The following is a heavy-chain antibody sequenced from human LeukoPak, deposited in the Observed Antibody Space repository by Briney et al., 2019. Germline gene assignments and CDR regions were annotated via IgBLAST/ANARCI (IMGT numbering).Heavy chain of an antibody. CDR3: AIIPRGYFNWFDP. CDR1: GGTFSSYA. D-gene: IGHD6-25*01. V-gene: IGHV1-69*13. J-gene: IGHJ5*02. CDR2: IIPIFGTA. Sequence: SVKVSCKASGGTFSSYAISWVRQAPGQGVEWMGRIIPIFGTANYAQKFQARVTITPDESTSTAYMELSSLRSEDTAVYYCAIIPRGYFNWFDPWGQGTLVTVSS.